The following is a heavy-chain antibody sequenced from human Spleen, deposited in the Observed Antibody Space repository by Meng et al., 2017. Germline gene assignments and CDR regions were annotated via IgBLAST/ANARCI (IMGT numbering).Heavy chain of an antibody. CDR2: IVSDGGIT. Sequence: VLLVESGGGFVQPWASLRLSCGASGFNFGDYIMPWVRQSPGKGLEWISRIVSDGGITTYADSVKGRFTVSRDNAKNTLYLQMNSLGADDTAVYYCARDLAWVLFDYWGQGALVTVSS. J-gene: IGHJ4*02. CDR3: ARDLAWVLFDY. V-gene: IGHV3-74*01. CDR1: GFNFGDYI. D-gene: IGHD3-3*01.